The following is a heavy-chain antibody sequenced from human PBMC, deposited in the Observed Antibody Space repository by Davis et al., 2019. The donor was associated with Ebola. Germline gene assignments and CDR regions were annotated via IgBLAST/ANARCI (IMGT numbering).Heavy chain of an antibody. J-gene: IGHJ4*02. CDR1: GGTFSTYG. CDR3: ARDAPGIDY. V-gene: IGHV1-69*13. CDR2: IIPIFGTA. Sequence: SVKVSCKASGGTFSTYGINWVRQAPGQGLEWMGGIIPIFGTANQAQKFQGRMRINADDSTSTVYMELSSLRSDDTAVYYCARDAPGIDYWGQGTLVTVSS.